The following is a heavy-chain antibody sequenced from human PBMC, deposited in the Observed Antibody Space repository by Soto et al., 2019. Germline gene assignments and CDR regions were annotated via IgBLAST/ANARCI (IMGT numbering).Heavy chain of an antibody. V-gene: IGHV4-59*13. CDR3: ARGTLSYYDFLTGYYRGGFDH. CDR1: GVSIGSYS. CDR2: IYYSGST. Sequence: SETLSLTCSVSGVSIGSYSWSWIRQPPGKALEWIGYIYYSGSTNYNPSLRSRITMSIDTPKSQFSLKLSSVTAADTAVYYCARGTLSYYDFLTGYYRGGFDHWGQGTLVTVSS. J-gene: IGHJ4*02. D-gene: IGHD3-9*01.